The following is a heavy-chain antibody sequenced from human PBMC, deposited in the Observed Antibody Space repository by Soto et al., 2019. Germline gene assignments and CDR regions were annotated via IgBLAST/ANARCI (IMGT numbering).Heavy chain of an antibody. J-gene: IGHJ4*02. Sequence: QVQLVESGGGVVQPWRSLRLSCAASGFTFSSYGMHWVRQAPGKGLEWVAVISYDGSNKYYADSVKGRFTISRDNSKNTLYLQMNSLRAEDTAVYYCAKGGRMVRGVITSNIFDYWGQGTLVTVSS. CDR2: ISYDGSNK. D-gene: IGHD3-10*01. V-gene: IGHV3-30*18. CDR3: AKGGRMVRGVITSNIFDY. CDR1: GFTFSSYG.